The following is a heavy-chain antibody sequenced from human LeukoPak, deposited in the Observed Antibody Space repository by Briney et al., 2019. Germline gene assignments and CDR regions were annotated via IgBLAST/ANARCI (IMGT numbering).Heavy chain of an antibody. Sequence: SETLSLTCTVSGGSISSYYWSWIRQPPGKGLEWIGYVYYSGSTNYNPSLKSRVTISVDTSKNQFSLNLSSVTAADTAVYYCARHVAVTPGAFDIWGQGTMVTVSS. CDR1: GGSISSYY. CDR3: ARHVAVTPGAFDI. J-gene: IGHJ3*02. V-gene: IGHV4-59*08. CDR2: VYYSGST. D-gene: IGHD4-17*01.